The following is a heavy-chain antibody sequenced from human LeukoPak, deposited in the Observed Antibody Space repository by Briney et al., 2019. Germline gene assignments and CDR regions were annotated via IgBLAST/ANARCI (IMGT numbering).Heavy chain of an antibody. CDR1: GFTFRKYW. CDR3: AKGEQVAAYYYYYYMDV. CDR2: INPDDGST. D-gene: IGHD6-13*01. V-gene: IGHV3-74*01. Sequence: GGSLRLSCTASGFTFRKYWLHWVRHAPGKGLVWVSRINPDDGSTSYADSVKGRFTISRDSAKSTLYLQMNSLRAEDTAVYYCAKGEQVAAYYYYYYMDVWGKGTTVTVSS. J-gene: IGHJ6*03.